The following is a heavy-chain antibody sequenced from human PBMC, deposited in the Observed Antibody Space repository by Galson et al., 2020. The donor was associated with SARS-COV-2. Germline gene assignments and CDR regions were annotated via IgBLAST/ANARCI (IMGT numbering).Heavy chain of an antibody. CDR2: ISSNAYYI. CDR3: AREGGMGSSDQDYLDY. J-gene: IGHJ4*02. V-gene: IGHV3-21*01. D-gene: IGHD6-6*01. Sequence: GESLKISCAASGFTFRSYTMNWVRQAPGKGLEWVSSISSNAYYIYYADSLRGRFTISRDNAKNSLYLQMNSLRAEDTAVYYCAREGGMGSSDQDYLDYWGQGSLVTVSS. CDR1: GFTFRSYT.